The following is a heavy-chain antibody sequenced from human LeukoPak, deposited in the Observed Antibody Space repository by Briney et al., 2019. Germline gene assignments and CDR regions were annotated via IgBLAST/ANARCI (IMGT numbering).Heavy chain of an antibody. J-gene: IGHJ4*02. V-gene: IGHV3-15*01. CDR1: GFTFTNVW. CDR3: TTDLTAPY. Sequence: MPWGSLRLSCAASGFTFTNVWMSWVRQAPGKGLEWVGRIKSKTDGGTIDYAAPVKGRFTISRDDSKKTLYLHMNSLKIEDTAVYYCTTDLTAPYWGQGTLVTVSS. D-gene: IGHD3-9*01. CDR2: IKSKTDGGTI.